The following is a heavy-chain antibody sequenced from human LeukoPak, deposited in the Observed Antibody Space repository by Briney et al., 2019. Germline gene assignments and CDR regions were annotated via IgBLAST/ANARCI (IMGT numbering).Heavy chain of an antibody. J-gene: IGHJ4*02. V-gene: IGHV4-34*01. CDR1: GGSFSGYY. Sequence: SETLSLTCAVYGGSFSGYYWSWIRQPPGKGLEWIGEINHSGSTNYNPSLKSRVTISVDTSKNQFSLKLSSVTAADTAVYYCARGWKFGVVRNYFDYWGQGTLVTVSS. CDR3: ARGWKFGVVRNYFDY. D-gene: IGHD3-3*01. CDR2: INHSGST.